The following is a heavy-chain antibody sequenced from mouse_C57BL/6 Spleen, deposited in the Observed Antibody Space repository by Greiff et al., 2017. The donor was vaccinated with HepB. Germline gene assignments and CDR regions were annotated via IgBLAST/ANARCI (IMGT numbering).Heavy chain of an antibody. CDR2: ISYDGSN. CDR3: AREGYYYGWGYFDV. CDR1: GYSITSGYY. Sequence: ESGPGLVKPSQSLSLTCSVTGYSITSGYYWNWIRQFPGNKLEWMGYISYDGSNNYNPSLKNRISITRDTSKNQFFLKLNSVTTEDTATYYCAREGYYYGWGYFDVWGTGTTVTVSS. V-gene: IGHV3-6*01. J-gene: IGHJ1*03. D-gene: IGHD1-2*01.